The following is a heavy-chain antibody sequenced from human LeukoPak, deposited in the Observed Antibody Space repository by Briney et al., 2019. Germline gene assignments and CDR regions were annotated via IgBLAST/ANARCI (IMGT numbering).Heavy chain of an antibody. CDR1: GFTFSSYS. CDR2: ISSSSSYI. J-gene: IGHJ1*01. Sequence: PGGSLRLSCAASGFTFSSYSMNWVRQAPGKGLEWVSSISSSSSYIYYADSVQGRFTISRDSAKNSLYLQMNSLRAEDTAVYYCASGYSSGWYTRGSEYFQHWGQGTLVTVSS. D-gene: IGHD6-19*01. V-gene: IGHV3-21*01. CDR3: ASGYSSGWYTRGSEYFQH.